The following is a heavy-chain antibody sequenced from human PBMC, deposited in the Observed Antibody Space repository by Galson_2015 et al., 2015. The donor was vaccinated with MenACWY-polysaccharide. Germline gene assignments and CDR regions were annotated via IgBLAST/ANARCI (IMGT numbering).Heavy chain of an antibody. CDR2: ISSSGGST. CDR3: ARRGLYSSSSGGLDH. J-gene: IGHJ5*02. Sequence: SLRLSCAASGFSFGSSAMTWVRQAPGTGLEWVSLISSSGGSTYYADSVRGRFTISRGNAKNSLYLQMNRLRDEDTAIYYCARRGLYSSSSGGLDHWGQGTLVTVSS. CDR1: GFSFGSSA. D-gene: IGHD6-6*01. V-gene: IGHV3-23*01.